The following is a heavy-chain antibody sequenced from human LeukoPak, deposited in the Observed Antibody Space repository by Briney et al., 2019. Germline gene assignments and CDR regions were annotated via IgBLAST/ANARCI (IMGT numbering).Heavy chain of an antibody. J-gene: IGHJ3*02. CDR2: IWYDGSNL. V-gene: IGHV3-33*01. D-gene: IGHD3-10*01. CDR1: GFPFSSYG. Sequence: PGGSLRLSCAASGFPFSSYGMHWVRQAPGEGLEWVALIWYDGSNLYYADSVKGRFTISKDSSKNTLYLHMNSLRAEDTAVYYCARDKNYYGSGSPSLDAFDIWGQGTMVTVSS. CDR3: ARDKNYYGSGSPSLDAFDI.